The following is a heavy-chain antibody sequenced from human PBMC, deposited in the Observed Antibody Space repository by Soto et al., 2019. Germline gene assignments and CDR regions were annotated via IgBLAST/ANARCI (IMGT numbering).Heavy chain of an antibody. D-gene: IGHD3-3*01. CDR2: IDPSDSYT. J-gene: IGHJ6*02. Sequence: LGESLKISCKGSGYSFTSYWISWVRQMPGKGLEWMGRIDPSDSYTNYSPSFQGHVTISADKSISTAYLQWSSLKASDTAMYYCARRPRVVIRYYYYGMDVWGQGTTVTVSS. CDR1: GYSFTSYW. V-gene: IGHV5-10-1*01. CDR3: ARRPRVVIRYYYYGMDV.